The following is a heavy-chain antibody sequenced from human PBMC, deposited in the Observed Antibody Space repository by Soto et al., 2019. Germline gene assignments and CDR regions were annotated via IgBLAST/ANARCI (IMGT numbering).Heavy chain of an antibody. J-gene: IGHJ6*02. Sequence: QVQLVQSGAEVKKPGSSVKVSCKASGGTFSSYAISWVRQAPGQRLEWMGGIIPIFGTADYAQKFQGRVTITADESTSTAYMELSSLRSEDTAVYYCASHSSLRGYCISTSCYGYYYGMDVWGQGTTVTVSS. CDR2: IIPIFGTA. CDR1: GGTFSSYA. CDR3: ASHSSLRGYCISTSCYGYYYGMDV. D-gene: IGHD2-2*01. V-gene: IGHV1-69*12.